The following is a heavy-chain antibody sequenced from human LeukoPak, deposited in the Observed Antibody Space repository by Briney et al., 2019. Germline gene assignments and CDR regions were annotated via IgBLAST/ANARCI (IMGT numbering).Heavy chain of an antibody. CDR1: GFTFSGYA. D-gene: IGHD6-13*01. Sequence: GGSLRLSCAASGFTFSGYAMHWVRQAPGKGLEWVAVISYDGSNKYYADSVKGRFTISRDNSKNTRYLQMNSLRAEDTAVYYCASVPPYISSWYSRGGGFDPWGQGTLVTVSS. J-gene: IGHJ5*02. CDR3: ASVPPYISSWYSRGGGFDP. CDR2: ISYDGSNK. V-gene: IGHV3-30*04.